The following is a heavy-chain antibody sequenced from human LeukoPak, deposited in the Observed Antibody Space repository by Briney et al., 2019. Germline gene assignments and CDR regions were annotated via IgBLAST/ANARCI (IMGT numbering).Heavy chain of an antibody. CDR1: GDTFRAYD. V-gene: IGHV1-69*04. CDR2: IIPIGDIA. CDR3: ARISDSTRVTAAFDV. D-gene: IGHD2-2*01. Sequence: ASVKVSFKTSGDTFRAYDIHWVRQAPGQGLEWMGRIIPIGDIADYAQKFQGRVTMTADKSTTTAYMEVRSLKSKDTAFYYCARISDSTRVTAAFDVWGQGTMVTVS. J-gene: IGHJ3*01.